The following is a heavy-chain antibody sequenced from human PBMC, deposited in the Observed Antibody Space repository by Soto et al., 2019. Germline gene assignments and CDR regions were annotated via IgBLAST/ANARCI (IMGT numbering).Heavy chain of an antibody. D-gene: IGHD3-22*01. CDR1: GFTFSSYA. V-gene: IGHV3-23*01. CDR2: ISGSGGST. J-gene: IGHJ2*01. Sequence: GGSLRLSCAASGFTFSSYAMSWVRQAPGKGLEWVSAISGSGGSTYYADSVKGRFTISRDNSKNTLYLQMNSLRAEDTAVYYCAKEIGIYYDSSARPFDLWGRGTLVTV. CDR3: AKEIGIYYDSSARPFDL.